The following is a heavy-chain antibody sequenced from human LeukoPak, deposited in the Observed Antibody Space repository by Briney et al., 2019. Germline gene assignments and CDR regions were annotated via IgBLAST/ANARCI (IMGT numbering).Heavy chain of an antibody. CDR2: INPSGGST. CDR1: GYTFTSYY. D-gene: IGHD3-10*01. J-gene: IGHJ4*02. Sequence: PGASVKVSCKASGYTFTSYYMHWVRQAPGQGLEWMGIINPSGGSTSYAQKFQGRVTMTRDTSTSTAYMELRSLRSDDTAVYYCARVTTMVRGVRPFDYWGQGTLVTVSS. V-gene: IGHV1-46*01. CDR3: ARVTTMVRGVRPFDY.